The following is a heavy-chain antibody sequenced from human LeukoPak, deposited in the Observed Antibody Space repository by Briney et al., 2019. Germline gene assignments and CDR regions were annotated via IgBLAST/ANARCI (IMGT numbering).Heavy chain of an antibody. J-gene: IGHJ3*02. D-gene: IGHD1-7*01. CDR1: GGSISGYY. V-gene: IGHV4-59*12. CDR3: ARGGGITGTRWHAFDI. Sequence: SETLSLTCTVSGGSISGYYWIWIRQPPGKGLEWIGYVYYSGTTNYNPSLKSRVTISLDTSKNQFSLKLSSVTAADTAVYYCARGGGITGTRWHAFDIWGQGTMVTVSS. CDR2: VYYSGTT.